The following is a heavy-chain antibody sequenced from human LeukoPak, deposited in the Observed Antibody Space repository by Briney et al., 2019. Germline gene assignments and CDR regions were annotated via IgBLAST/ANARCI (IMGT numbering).Heavy chain of an antibody. CDR2: MYYSGIT. CDR3: ARSNWDSNVGIDY. J-gene: IGHJ4*02. V-gene: IGHV4-39*01. Sequence: KSSETLSLTCTVSGGSISSSSYYWGWISQPPGKGLEWIGTMYYSGITYYNPSLKSRVTTSVDTSKNQFTLKVSSVTAADTAVYYCARSNWDSNVGIDYWGQGILVIVSS. CDR1: GGSISSSSYY. D-gene: IGHD1-7*01.